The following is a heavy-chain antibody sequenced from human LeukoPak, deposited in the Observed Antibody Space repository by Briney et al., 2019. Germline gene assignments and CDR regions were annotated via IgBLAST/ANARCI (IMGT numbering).Heavy chain of an antibody. Sequence: GGSLRLSCAASGFTFNSYTMNWVRQAPGRGLEWVSSISSSSSRSSYIYYADSVKGRFTIPRDNAKNSLYLQMNSLRAEDTAVYYCARDRSGDTMIYDYWGQGTLVTVSS. J-gene: IGHJ4*01. CDR1: GFTFNSYT. CDR2: ISSSSSRSSYI. V-gene: IGHV3-21*01. D-gene: IGHD3-22*01. CDR3: ARDRSGDTMIYDY.